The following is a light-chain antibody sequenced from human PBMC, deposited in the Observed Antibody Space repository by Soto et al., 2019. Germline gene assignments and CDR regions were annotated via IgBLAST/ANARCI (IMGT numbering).Light chain of an antibody. V-gene: IGKV1-5*01. Sequence: DIQMTQSPSSLPASVGDRVTITCLASQSISSYLNWYQQKPGKAPKLLIYDASTLKSGVPSRFSGSGSGTEFTLTISSLQPDDFATYYCQHYNSYSEAFGQGTKVDI. CDR2: DAS. J-gene: IGKJ1*01. CDR3: QHYNSYSEA. CDR1: QSISSY.